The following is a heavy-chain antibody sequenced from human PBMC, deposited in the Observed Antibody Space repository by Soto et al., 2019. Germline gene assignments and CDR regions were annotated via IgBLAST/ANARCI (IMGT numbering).Heavy chain of an antibody. J-gene: IGHJ4*02. V-gene: IGHV4-59*01. CDR2: AYYTGTT. D-gene: IGHD6-13*01. CDR3: ARNLAAVPRAFDY. Sequence: QVQLQESGPGLLKPSETLSLTCTVSGGSISSYFYIWVRQPPGKGLEWIGSAYYTGTTDYNPSLKSRVTISVDTSKTQFSLNLRSVTAADTAVYYWARNLAAVPRAFDYGGRGTLVTVSS. CDR1: GGSISSYF.